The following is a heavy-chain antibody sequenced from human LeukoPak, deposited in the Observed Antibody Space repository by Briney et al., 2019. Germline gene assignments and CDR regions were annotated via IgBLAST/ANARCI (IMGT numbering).Heavy chain of an antibody. CDR1: GYTFTGYF. J-gene: IGHJ4*02. D-gene: IGHD3-22*01. V-gene: IGHV1-2*02. CDR2: INPNSGGT. Sequence: ASVKVSCKASGYTFTGYFIHWVRQAPGQGLEWMGWINPNSGGTKYAQRFQDRVTMTRDASISTAYMELSRLRSDDTAVYYCARESPYYYDTSGYSDTEGYWGQGTLVTVSS. CDR3: ARESPYYYDTSGYSDTEGY.